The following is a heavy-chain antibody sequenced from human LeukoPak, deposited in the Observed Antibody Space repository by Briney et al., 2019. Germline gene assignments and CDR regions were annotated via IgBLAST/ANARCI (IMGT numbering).Heavy chain of an antibody. CDR1: GGSVSSGSCY. CDR2: IYYSGST. CDR3: ASGDIVAVPAAGKSYYYYYGMDV. V-gene: IGHV4-61*01. Sequence: PSETLSLTCTVSGGSVSSGSCYWSWIRQPPGKGLEWIGYIYYSGSTNYNPSLKSRVTISVDTSKNQFSLKLSSVTAADTAVYYCASGDIVAVPAAGKSYYYYYGMDVWGQGTTVTVSS. J-gene: IGHJ6*02. D-gene: IGHD2-2*01.